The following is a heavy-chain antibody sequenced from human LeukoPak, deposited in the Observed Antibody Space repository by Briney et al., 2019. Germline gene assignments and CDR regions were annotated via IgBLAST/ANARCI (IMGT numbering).Heavy chain of an antibody. Sequence: PGGSLRLSCAASGFTFSSYWMSWVRQAPGKGLEWVANIKQDGSEKYCMDSVKGRFTVSRDNAKNSLYLQMNSLRAEDTAVYHCVRVDGHAHWFDPRGQGTLVTVSS. CDR2: IKQDGSEK. CDR3: VRVDGHAHWFDP. J-gene: IGHJ5*02. CDR1: GFTFSSYW. V-gene: IGHV3-7*03.